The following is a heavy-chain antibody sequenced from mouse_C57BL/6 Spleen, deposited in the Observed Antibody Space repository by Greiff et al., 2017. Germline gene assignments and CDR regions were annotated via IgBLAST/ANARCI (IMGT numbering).Heavy chain of an antibody. V-gene: IGHV1-74*01. Sequence: QVQLQQPGAELVKPGASVKVSCKASGYTFTSYWMHWVKQRPGQGLEWIGRIHPSDSDTNYNQKFKGKATLTVYKSSSTAYIQLSILTSEDAAVYYCSIYTTVVAEDYFDYWGQGTTLTVSS. D-gene: IGHD1-1*01. J-gene: IGHJ2*01. CDR3: SIYTTVVAEDYFDY. CDR2: IHPSDSDT. CDR1: GYTFTSYW.